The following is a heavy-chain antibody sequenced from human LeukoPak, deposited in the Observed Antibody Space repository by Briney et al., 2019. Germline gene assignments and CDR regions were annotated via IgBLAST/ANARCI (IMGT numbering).Heavy chain of an antibody. J-gene: IGHJ4*02. V-gene: IGHV4-61*01. CDR3: ASRLPYYYDSSGRMGSDY. CDR1: GGSVSSGSYY. Sequence: SETLSLTCTVSGGSVSSGSYYWSWIRQPPGKGLEWIGYIYYSGSTNYNPSLKSRVTISVDTSKNQFSLKLSSVTAADTAVYYCASRLPYYYDSSGRMGSDYWGQGTLVTVSS. D-gene: IGHD3-22*01. CDR2: IYYSGST.